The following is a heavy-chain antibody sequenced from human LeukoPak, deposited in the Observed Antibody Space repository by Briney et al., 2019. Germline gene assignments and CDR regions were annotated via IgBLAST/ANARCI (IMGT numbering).Heavy chain of an antibody. J-gene: IGHJ4*02. CDR1: GFTFSDYY. Sequence: GGSLRLYCAASGFTFSDYYMSWLRPAPGKGLEWGSYISSSSSYTKYADSVKGRFTISRDNAKNPLYLQMNSLGAEDTAVYYCATFRAYYYGSGSRYLDYWGQGTLVTVSS. D-gene: IGHD3-10*01. CDR3: ATFRAYYYGSGSRYLDY. CDR2: ISSSSSYT. V-gene: IGHV3-11*03.